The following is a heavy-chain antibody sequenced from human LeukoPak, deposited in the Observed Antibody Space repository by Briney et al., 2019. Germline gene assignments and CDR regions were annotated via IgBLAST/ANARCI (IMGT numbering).Heavy chain of an antibody. CDR3: AKAYGSGSYYSPYYYMDV. CDR2: ISGSGGST. D-gene: IGHD3-10*01. CDR1: GFTFSSYG. V-gene: IGHV3-23*01. Sequence: GGSLRLSCAASGFTFSSYGMSWVRQAPGKGLEWVSAISGSGGSTYYADSVKGRFTISRDNSKNTLYLQMNSLRAEDTAVYYCAKAYGSGSYYSPYYYMDVWGKGTTVTISS. J-gene: IGHJ6*03.